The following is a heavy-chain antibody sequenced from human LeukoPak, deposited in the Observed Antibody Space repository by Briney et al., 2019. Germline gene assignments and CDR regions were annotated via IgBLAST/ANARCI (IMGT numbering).Heavy chain of an antibody. CDR2: IYSSGTT. J-gene: IGHJ4*02. Sequence: PGGSLRLSCVASGFTVSSNYMSWVRQAPGKGLEWVSVIYSSGTTYYADSVKGRFTISRDNSKNTQYLQMNSLRAEDTAVYYCARSTPPIGRSTYYFDYWGQGTLVTVSS. CDR1: GFTVSSNY. V-gene: IGHV3-53*01. D-gene: IGHD1-1*01. CDR3: ARSTPPIGRSTYYFDY.